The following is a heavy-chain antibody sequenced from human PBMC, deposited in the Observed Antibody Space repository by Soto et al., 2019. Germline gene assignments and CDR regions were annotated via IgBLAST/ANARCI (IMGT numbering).Heavy chain of an antibody. CDR2: ISGSGGGA. CDR3: AKEGSRSWYFFDY. CDR1: GFTFSNYA. Sequence: EVQLLESGENLVQPGGSLRLSCAASGFTFSNYAMNWVRQPPGKGLEWVSTISGSGGGACYAESVKGRFTIPRDNSKNTLDLQMNSLRGEDTAVYYCAKEGSRSWYFFDYWGQGTLVTVSS. V-gene: IGHV3-23*01. D-gene: IGHD6-13*01. J-gene: IGHJ4*02.